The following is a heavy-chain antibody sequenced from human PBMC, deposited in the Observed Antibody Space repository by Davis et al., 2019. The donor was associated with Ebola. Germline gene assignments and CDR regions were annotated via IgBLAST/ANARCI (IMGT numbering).Heavy chain of an antibody. CDR3: ANGIGDYFDY. D-gene: IGHD3-16*01. V-gene: IGHV3-30-3*01. J-gene: IGHJ4*02. CDR1: GFTFSSYA. CDR2: ISYDGSDK. Sequence: PGGSLRLSCAASGFTFSSYAMHWVRQAPGKGLEWVAVISYDGSDKYYADSVKGRFTISRDNSKNTLYLQMNSLRAEDTAVYYCANGIGDYFDYWGQGTLVTVSS.